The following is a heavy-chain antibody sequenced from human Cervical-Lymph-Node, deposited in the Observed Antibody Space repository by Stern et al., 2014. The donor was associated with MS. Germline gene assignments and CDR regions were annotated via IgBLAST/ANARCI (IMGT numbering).Heavy chain of an antibody. J-gene: IGHJ4*02. CDR2: IYPDDSDT. D-gene: IGHD6-19*01. Sequence: EVQLVESGAEVQRPGESLQISCKGSGYSFTSYWIAWVRQMPGKGLEGMGLIYPDDSDTKYSPSFQGQVTISADKSISTAYLQWSSLKASDTAMYYCARLGGGWPDFDYWGQGTLVTVSS. CDR1: GYSFTSYW. V-gene: IGHV5-51*03. CDR3: ARLGGGWPDFDY.